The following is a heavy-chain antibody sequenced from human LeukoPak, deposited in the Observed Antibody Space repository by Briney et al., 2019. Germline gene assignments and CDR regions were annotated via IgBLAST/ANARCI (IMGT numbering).Heavy chain of an antibody. CDR1: GFTFSSYG. Sequence: GRSLRLSCAASGFTFSSYGMHWVRQAPGKGLEWVSFTDTSGNYIYYGDSVKGRFTISRDNARNLLFLQMNGLRAEDTAVYYCARGRSITLLRGVAMSDGFDIWGQGAMVAVSS. CDR3: ARGRSITLLRGVAMSDGFDI. CDR2: TDTSGNYI. V-gene: IGHV3-21*06. J-gene: IGHJ3*02. D-gene: IGHD3-10*01.